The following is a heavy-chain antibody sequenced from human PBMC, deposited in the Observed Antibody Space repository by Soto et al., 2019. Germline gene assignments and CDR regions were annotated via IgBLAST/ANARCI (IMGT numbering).Heavy chain of an antibody. CDR1: GFTFSNAW. CDR2: IKSKTDGGTA. J-gene: IGHJ4*02. Sequence: GGSLRLSCAVSGFTFSNAWMNWVRQAAGKGLEWVGRIKSKTDGGTADFAAPVKGRFTISRDDSKNTLYLQMNSLKTEDTAVYYCTTVFSPFDSSGYYQDYWGQGTLVTVSS. V-gene: IGHV3-15*07. CDR3: TTVFSPFDSSGYYQDY. D-gene: IGHD3-22*01.